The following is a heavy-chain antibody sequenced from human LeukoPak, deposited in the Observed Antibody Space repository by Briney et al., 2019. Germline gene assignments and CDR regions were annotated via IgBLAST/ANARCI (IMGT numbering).Heavy chain of an antibody. CDR1: GYTFTDYY. J-gene: IGHJ3*02. V-gene: IGHV1-2*02. CDR3: ARVWISQVGSNPFDI. CDR2: INPNTGGT. Sequence: EASVKVSCKASGYTFTDYYMHWVRQAPGQGLEWMGWINPNTGGTNYVQKFQGRVTMTRDTSISTAYLELSGLISDDTAVYYCARVWISQVGSNPFDIWGQGTMVTVSS. D-gene: IGHD2-2*03.